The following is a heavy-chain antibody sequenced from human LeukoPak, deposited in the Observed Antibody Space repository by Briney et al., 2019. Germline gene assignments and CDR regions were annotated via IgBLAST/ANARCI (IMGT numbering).Heavy chain of an antibody. J-gene: IGHJ4*02. V-gene: IGHV3-74*01. CDR1: RFTFSTHW. CDR3: AREEPVYFDY. CDR2: INSDGSST. Sequence: GGSLRLSCAASRFTFSTHWMHWVRQAPGKGLVWVSRINSDGSSTGYADSVKGRFTISRDNAKNSLYLQMNSLRAEDTAVYYCAREEPVYFDYWGQGTLVTVSS.